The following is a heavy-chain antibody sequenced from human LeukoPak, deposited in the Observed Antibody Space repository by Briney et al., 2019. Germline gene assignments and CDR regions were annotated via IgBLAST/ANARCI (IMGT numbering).Heavy chain of an antibody. V-gene: IGHV1-18*04. J-gene: IGHJ4*02. Sequence: ASVKVSCKASGYTFTSYGISWVRQAPGQGLEWMGWISAYNGNTNYAQKLQGRVTMTTDTSTSTAYTELRSLRSDDPAVYYCARAYSSSWHHDYWGQGTLVTVSS. CDR2: ISAYNGNT. D-gene: IGHD6-13*01. CDR3: ARAYSSSWHHDY. CDR1: GYTFTSYG.